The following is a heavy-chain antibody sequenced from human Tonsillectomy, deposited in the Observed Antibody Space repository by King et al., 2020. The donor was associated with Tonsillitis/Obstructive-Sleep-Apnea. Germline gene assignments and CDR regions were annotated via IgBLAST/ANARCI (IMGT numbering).Heavy chain of an antibody. CDR3: AKVYTYYYDSSGYEYDAFDI. D-gene: IGHD3-22*01. V-gene: IGHV3-23*04. J-gene: IGHJ3*02. CDR2: ISGSGGST. CDR1: GFTFSSYA. Sequence: QLVESGGGLVQPGGSLRLSCSASGFTFSSYAMIWFRQAPGKGLEWVSAISGSGGSTYYADSVKGRFTISRDNSKNTLYLQMNSLRAEDTAVYYCAKVYTYYYDSSGYEYDAFDIWGQGTMVTVSS.